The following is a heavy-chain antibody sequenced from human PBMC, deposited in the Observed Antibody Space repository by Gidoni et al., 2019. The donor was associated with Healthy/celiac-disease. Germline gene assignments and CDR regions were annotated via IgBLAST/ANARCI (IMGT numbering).Heavy chain of an antibody. V-gene: IGHV3-30*04. D-gene: IGHD5-12*01. CDR3: ARAPSGYDSPEQLDY. Sequence: QVQLVESGGGVVQPGRALRLSCASSGFPFRRYAMHWVRQAPGKGLEWVAVRSYYGSNKYYADSVKGRFTISRDNSKNTLYLQMNSLRAEDTAVYYCARAPSGYDSPEQLDYGGQGTLVTVSS. CDR2: RSYYGSNK. J-gene: IGHJ4*02. CDR1: GFPFRRYA.